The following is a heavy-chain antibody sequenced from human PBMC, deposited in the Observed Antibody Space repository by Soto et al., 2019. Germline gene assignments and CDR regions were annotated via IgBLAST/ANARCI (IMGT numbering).Heavy chain of an antibody. CDR1: GGTFSRYA. CDR2: IIPIFGTA. D-gene: IGHD1-26*01. J-gene: IGHJ4*02. CDR3: ARGSINSHFDY. Sequence: QVQLVQSGADVKKPGSSVKVSCQASGGTFSRYALSWVRKAQGQGLEWMGGIIPIFGTANYAQKFQGRVTITADESTSTAYMELSSLRSEDTDVYYCARGSINSHFDYWGQGTLVTVSS. V-gene: IGHV1-69*01.